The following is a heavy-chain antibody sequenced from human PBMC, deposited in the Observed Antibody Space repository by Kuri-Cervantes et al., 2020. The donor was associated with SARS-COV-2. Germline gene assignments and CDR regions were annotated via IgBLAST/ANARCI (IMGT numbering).Heavy chain of an antibody. Sequence: GGSLRLSCAASGFTFSSYSMNWVRQAPGKGLEWVSSISSSSSDIYYADSVKCRFTISRDNAKNSLHLQMNSLRAEDTAVNYCARELGGGSVWGQGTLVTVSS. V-gene: IGHV3-21*01. CDR1: GFTFSSYS. CDR2: ISSSSSDI. J-gene: IGHJ4*02. CDR3: ARELGGGSV. D-gene: IGHD2-15*01.